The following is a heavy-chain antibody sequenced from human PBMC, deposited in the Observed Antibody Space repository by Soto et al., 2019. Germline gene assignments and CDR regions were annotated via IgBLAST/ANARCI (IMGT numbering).Heavy chain of an antibody. D-gene: IGHD5-12*01. CDR3: ARVESGYDYYYYYYMDL. J-gene: IGHJ6*03. Sequence: GGSLRLSCAASGFTVSTYYMTWVRQAPGMGLEWVSVIYTGGTTYYADSVKGRFTISRDNSKNTLYLQMHSLRAEVTAVYYCARVESGYDYYYYYYMDLWGKGTTVTVSS. CDR2: IYTGGTT. CDR1: GFTVSTYY. V-gene: IGHV3-66*01.